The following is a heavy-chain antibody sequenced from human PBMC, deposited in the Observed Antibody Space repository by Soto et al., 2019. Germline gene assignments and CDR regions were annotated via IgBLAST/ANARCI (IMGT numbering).Heavy chain of an antibody. CDR1: GGSITSITYY. CDR3: ARHPYYGSESYFH. J-gene: IGHJ4*02. D-gene: IGHD3-10*01. Sequence: SETLSLTCTVSGGSITSITYYWGWIRQPPGKGLEWIGSSFYTGTTYYNPSVKGRVTISVDTSNNQFSLKLSSVTAADTAVYYCARHPYYGSESYFHWGQGTLVTVSS. V-gene: IGHV4-39*01. CDR2: SFYTGTT.